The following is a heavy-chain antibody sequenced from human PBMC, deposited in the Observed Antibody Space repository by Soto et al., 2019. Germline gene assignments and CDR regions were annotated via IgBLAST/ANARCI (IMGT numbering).Heavy chain of an antibody. CDR2: ISAYNGNT. Sequence: ASVKVSCKASGYTFTSYGISWVRQAPGQGLEWMGWISAYNGNTNYAQKLQGRVTMTTDTSTSTAYMELRSLRSDETAVYYCARSALECSGGSCYSASFDYWGQGTLVTVSS. CDR1: GYTFTSYG. CDR3: ARSALECSGGSCYSASFDY. D-gene: IGHD2-15*01. J-gene: IGHJ4*02. V-gene: IGHV1-18*01.